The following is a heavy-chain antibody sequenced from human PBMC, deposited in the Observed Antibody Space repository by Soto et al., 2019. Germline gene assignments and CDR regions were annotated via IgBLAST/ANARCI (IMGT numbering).Heavy chain of an antibody. D-gene: IGHD2-15*01. CDR2: ITSGGTI. CDR1: EFIFSSYE. Sequence: VQLVESGGALAQPGGSLRLSCVASEFIFSSYEMTWVRQSPGRGLEWVSYITSGGTIYYADSVKGRFTISRDNAKNSLFLQMNSLRAEDTAVYYCARVMNATWSSFDYWGQGTLVTVSS. CDR3: ARVMNATWSSFDY. J-gene: IGHJ4*02. V-gene: IGHV3-48*03.